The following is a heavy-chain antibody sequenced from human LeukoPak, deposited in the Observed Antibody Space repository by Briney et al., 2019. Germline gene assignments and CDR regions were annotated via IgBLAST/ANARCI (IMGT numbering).Heavy chain of an antibody. J-gene: IGHJ3*02. CDR3: ARGNYYDSSDYYYVAEDLLVRI. Sequence: PGGSLRLSCAASGFTFSSYSMNWVRQAPGKGLEWVSSISSSSSYIYYADSVKGRFTISRDNAKNSLYLQMNSLRAEDTAVYYCARGNYYDSSDYYYVAEDLLVRIWGQGTMVTVSS. CDR2: ISSSSSYI. CDR1: GFTFSSYS. D-gene: IGHD3-22*01. V-gene: IGHV3-21*01.